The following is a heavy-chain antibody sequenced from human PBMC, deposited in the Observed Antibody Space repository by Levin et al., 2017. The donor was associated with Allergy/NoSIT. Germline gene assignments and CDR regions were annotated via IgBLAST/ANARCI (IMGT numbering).Heavy chain of an antibody. D-gene: IGHD3-3*01. CDR2: IYYSGRT. CDR3: ARDRTISTQQTYYYGMDG. Sequence: SETLSLTCTVSGGSISSYYWSWIRQPPGKGLEWIGYIYYSGRTNYNPSLKSRVTISVDTSKNQFSLKLSSVTAADTAVYYCARDRTISTQQTYYYGMDGWGQGTTVTVSS. CDR1: GGSISSYY. V-gene: IGHV4-59*01. J-gene: IGHJ6*02.